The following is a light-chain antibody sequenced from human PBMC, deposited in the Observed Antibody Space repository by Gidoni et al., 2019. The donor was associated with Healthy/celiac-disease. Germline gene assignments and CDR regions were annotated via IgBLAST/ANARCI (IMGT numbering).Light chain of an antibody. J-gene: IGKJ1*01. V-gene: IGKV3-15*01. CDR3: QQYNNWPRT. Sequence: ELVMTQSPATLSVSPGERATLSCRASQSVSSNFAWYQQKPGQAPRLLIYGASPRATGIPARFSGSGSGTEFTLTISSLQSEDFAVYYCQQYNNWPRTFGQGTKVEIK. CDR2: GAS. CDR1: QSVSSN.